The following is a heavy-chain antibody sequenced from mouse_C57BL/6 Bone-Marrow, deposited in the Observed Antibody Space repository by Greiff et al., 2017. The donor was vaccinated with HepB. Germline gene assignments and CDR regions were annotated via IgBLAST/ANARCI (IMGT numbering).Heavy chain of an antibody. CDR3: AREGVYYYGSSYESYFDY. V-gene: IGHV5-16*01. CDR2: INYDGSST. D-gene: IGHD1-1*01. Sequence: EVKLEESEGGLVQPGSSMKLSCTASGFTFSDYYMAWVRQVPEKGLEWVANINYDGSSTYYLDSLKSRFIISRDNAKNILYLQMSSLKSEDTATYYCAREGVYYYGSSYESYFDYWGQGTTLTVSS. CDR1: GFTFSDYY. J-gene: IGHJ2*01.